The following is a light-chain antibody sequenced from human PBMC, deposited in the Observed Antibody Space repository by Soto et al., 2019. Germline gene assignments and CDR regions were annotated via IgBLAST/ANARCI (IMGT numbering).Light chain of an antibody. CDR1: QSVSTSN. J-gene: IGKJ1*01. V-gene: IGKV3-20*01. CDR3: QQYDNSVWT. Sequence: EIVLTQSPGTLSSSTGERATLSCRASQSVSTSNLAWYQQRPGQAPRLLIYGASRRATGIPDRFSGSGSGTDFTLTISRLEPEDLAVYYCQQYDNSVWTFGQGTKVDIK. CDR2: GAS.